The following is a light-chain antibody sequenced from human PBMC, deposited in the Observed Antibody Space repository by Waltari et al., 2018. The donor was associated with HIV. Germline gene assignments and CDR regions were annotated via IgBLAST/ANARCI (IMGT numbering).Light chain of an antibody. V-gene: IGKV4-1*01. CDR2: WAS. CDR3: QQYYLVPYT. J-gene: IGKJ2*01. CDR1: QSLLYGSNNKNY. Sequence: DVVMTQSPDSLTVSVGERATLNCKSSQSLLYGSNNKNYLAWYQQRPGHRPKLLIYWASTRQSGVPDRFSGSGSGTDFSLTIISLQAEDVAVYYCQQYYLVPYTFGQGTKLEIK.